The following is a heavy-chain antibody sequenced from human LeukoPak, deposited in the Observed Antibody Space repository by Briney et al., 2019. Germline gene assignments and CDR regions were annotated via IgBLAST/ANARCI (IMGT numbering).Heavy chain of an antibody. D-gene: IGHD6-25*01. V-gene: IGHV4-34*01. CDR1: GGSFSGYY. J-gene: IGHJ4*02. CDR3: ARPAGYPGLNYFDY. CDR2: INHSGST. Sequence: PSETLSLTCDVYGGSFSGYYWSWIRQPPGKGLEWIGEINHSGSTNYNPSLKSRVTISVDTSKNQFSLKLSSVTAADTAVYYCARPAGYPGLNYFDYWGQGTLVTVSS.